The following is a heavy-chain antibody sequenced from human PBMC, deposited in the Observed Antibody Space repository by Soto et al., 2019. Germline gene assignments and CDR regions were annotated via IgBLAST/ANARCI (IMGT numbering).Heavy chain of an antibody. Sequence: SVKVSCKASGGTFSSYAISWVRQAPGQGLEWMGGIIPIFGTANYAQKFQGRVTITADKSTSTAYMELSSLRSEDTAVYYCARRAGTAAAGTEVWYWFDPWGQGTLVTVSS. D-gene: IGHD6-13*01. CDR3: ARRAGTAAAGTEVWYWFDP. J-gene: IGHJ5*02. V-gene: IGHV1-69*06. CDR1: GGTFSSYA. CDR2: IIPIFGTA.